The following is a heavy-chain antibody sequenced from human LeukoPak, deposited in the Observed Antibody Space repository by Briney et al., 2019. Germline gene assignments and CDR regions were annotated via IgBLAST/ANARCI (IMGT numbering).Heavy chain of an antibody. CDR3: ARDGRYCSGGSCYPDP. J-gene: IGHJ5*02. D-gene: IGHD2-15*01. Sequence: GGSLRLSCAASGFTFSSYGMHWVRQAPGQGLEWMGWINPNSGGTNYAQKFQGRVTMTRDTSISTAYMELSRLRSDDTAVYYCARDGRYCSGGSCYPDPWGQGTLVTVS. CDR2: INPNSGGT. V-gene: IGHV1-2*02. CDR1: GFTFSSYG.